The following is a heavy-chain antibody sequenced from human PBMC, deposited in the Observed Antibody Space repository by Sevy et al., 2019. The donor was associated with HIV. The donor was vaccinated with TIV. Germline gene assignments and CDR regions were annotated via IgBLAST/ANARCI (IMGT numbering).Heavy chain of an antibody. CDR1: GFSFSDYS. V-gene: IGHV3-48*01. D-gene: IGHD2-21*02. Sequence: GGSLRLSCAASGFSFSDYSRNYVRQAPGKGLEWISYIISSSRTIYFADSVKGRFTISRDNAKNALYLQMNSLRAEDTAIYYCGREGVSAINWTAGLPDSWGQGTLVTVSS. CDR3: GREGVSAINWTAGLPDS. CDR2: IISSSRTI. J-gene: IGHJ4*02.